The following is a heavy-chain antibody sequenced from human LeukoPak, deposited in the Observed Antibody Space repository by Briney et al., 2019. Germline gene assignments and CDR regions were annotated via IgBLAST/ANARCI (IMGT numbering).Heavy chain of an antibody. CDR3: ARGRCVGSTSCYYFDY. CDR1: GYTFNTYG. V-gene: IGHV1-18*01. Sequence: ASVKVSCKASGYTFNTYGISWVRQAPGQGLEWMGWITTYNGNTNYAQKLHGRVTMTTDTSTSTAYMELRSLRSDDTAVYYCARGRCVGSTSCYYFDYWGQGTLVTVSS. D-gene: IGHD2-2*01. CDR2: ITTYNGNT. J-gene: IGHJ4*02.